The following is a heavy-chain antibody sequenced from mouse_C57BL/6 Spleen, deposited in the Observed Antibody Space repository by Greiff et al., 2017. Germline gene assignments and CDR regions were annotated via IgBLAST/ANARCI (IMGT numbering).Heavy chain of an antibody. CDR1: GYTFTSYW. J-gene: IGHJ2*01. CDR3: ARKGDGTLDY. V-gene: IGHV1-52*01. CDR2: IDPSDSET. D-gene: IGHD2-1*01. Sequence: VQLQQSGAELVRPGSSVKLSCKASGYTFTSYWMHWVKQRPIQGLEWIGNIDPSDSETHYNQKFKDKATLTVDKSSSTAYMQLSSLTSEDSAVYYCARKGDGTLDYWGQGTTLTVSS.